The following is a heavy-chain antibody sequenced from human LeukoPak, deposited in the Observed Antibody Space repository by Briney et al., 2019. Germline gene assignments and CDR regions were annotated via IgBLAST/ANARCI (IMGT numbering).Heavy chain of an antibody. CDR2: IYSGGST. Sequence: HAGGSLRLSCAASGFTVSSNYMSWVRQAPGKGLEWVSVIYSGGSTYYADSVKGRFSISRDNSKNTLYLQMNSLRAEDTAVYHCARAAGTLGWFDPWGQGTLVTVSS. CDR1: GFTVSSNY. CDR3: ARAAGTLGWFDP. V-gene: IGHV3-53*01. J-gene: IGHJ5*02. D-gene: IGHD6-13*01.